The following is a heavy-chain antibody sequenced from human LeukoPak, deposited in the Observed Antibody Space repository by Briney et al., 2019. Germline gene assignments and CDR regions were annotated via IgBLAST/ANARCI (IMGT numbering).Heavy chain of an antibody. V-gene: IGHV4-31*03. D-gene: IGHD4-11*01. CDR2: IHYSGST. CDR3: ARTGGYSNAHWFFDL. J-gene: IGHJ2*01. Sequence: SETLSLTCTVSGGSISRGGYHWSWIRQHPGKGLEWIAYIHYSGSTYYNPSLKSRVNISVDTSKNQFSLKLSSVTAADTAVYYCARTGGYSNAHWFFDLWGRGTLVTVSS. CDR1: GGSISRGGYH.